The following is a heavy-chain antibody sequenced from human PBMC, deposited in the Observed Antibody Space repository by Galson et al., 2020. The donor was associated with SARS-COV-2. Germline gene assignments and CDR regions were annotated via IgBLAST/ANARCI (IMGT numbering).Heavy chain of an antibody. V-gene: IGHV3-23*01. CDR2: ISGSGGST. Sequence: GSLRLSCAASGFTFSSYAMSWVRQAPGKGLEWVSAISGSGGSTYYADSVKGRFTISRDNSKNTLYLQMNSLRAEDTAVYYCAKFIAAAGLFDYWGQGTLVTVSS. CDR3: AKFIAAAGLFDY. J-gene: IGHJ4*02. CDR1: GFTFSSYA. D-gene: IGHD6-13*01.